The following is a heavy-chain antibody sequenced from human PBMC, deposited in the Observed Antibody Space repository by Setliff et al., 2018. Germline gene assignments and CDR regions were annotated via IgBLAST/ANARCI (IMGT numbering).Heavy chain of an antibody. Sequence: SETLSLTCNVYGGSFDTYYWSWIRQPPGKGLEWFGEINQSGIGDYNPSFKGRVTISVDTSKKQFSLTLTSVTAADTALYYCRQAVVGRDVFDIWGQGTVVTVSS. D-gene: IGHD1-1*01. CDR3: RQAVVGRDVFDI. V-gene: IGHV4-34*01. CDR2: INQSGIG. J-gene: IGHJ3*02. CDR1: GGSFDTYY.